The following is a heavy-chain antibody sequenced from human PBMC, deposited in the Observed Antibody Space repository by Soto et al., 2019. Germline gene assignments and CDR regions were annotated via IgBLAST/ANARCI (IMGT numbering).Heavy chain of an antibody. CDR1: GGSISNSNW. Sequence: QVQLQESGPGLVKPSGTLSLTCAVFGGSISNSNWWPWVGQHPGKGLDWIGEIFHSGSTNYNSSLMGRVTISVDKANNQFSLNLGSVTAADTAVYYCAQRPIVGAASWGQGTLVTVSS. D-gene: IGHD1-26*01. CDR3: AQRPIVGAAS. J-gene: IGHJ4*02. CDR2: IFHSGST. V-gene: IGHV4-4*02.